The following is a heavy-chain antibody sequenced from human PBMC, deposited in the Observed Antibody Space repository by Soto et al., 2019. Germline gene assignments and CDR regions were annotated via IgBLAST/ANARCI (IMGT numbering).Heavy chain of an antibody. V-gene: IGHV3-48*03. J-gene: IGHJ6*02. CDR1: GFTFSSYE. Sequence: PGGSLRLSCAASGFTFSSYEMNWVRQAPGKGLEWVSYISSSGSTIYYADSVKGRFTISRDNAKNSLYLQMNSLRAEDTAVYYCAREGPRWLYRIYYYYGMDVWGQGTTVTVSS. D-gene: IGHD2-2*02. CDR3: AREGPRWLYRIYYYYGMDV. CDR2: ISSSGSTI.